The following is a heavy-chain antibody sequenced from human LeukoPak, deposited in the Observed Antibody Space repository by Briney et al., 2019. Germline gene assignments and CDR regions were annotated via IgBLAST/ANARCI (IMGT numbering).Heavy chain of an antibody. CDR2: FDPEDGET. Sequence: GASVKVSCKVSGYTLTELSMHWVRQAPGKGLEWMGGFDPEDGETIYAQKFQGRVTMTRDTSTSTVYMELSSLRSEDTAVYYCARGSLDYWGQGTLVTVSS. V-gene: IGHV1-24*01. J-gene: IGHJ4*02. CDR1: GYTLTELS. CDR3: ARGSLDY.